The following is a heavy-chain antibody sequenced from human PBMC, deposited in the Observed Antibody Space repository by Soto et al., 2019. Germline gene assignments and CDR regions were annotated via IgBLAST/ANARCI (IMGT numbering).Heavy chain of an antibody. Sequence: PSETLSLTCNVSGVSISSTSYNWGWIRQPPGKGLEWIGTLDYSGTAHYNPSLKSRINISADPSKNQVSLTLTSVTAEDTAVYFCAKGDCSGGRCYRGFDYWGQGTLVTVSS. CDR3: AKGDCSGGRCYRGFDY. CDR2: LDYSGTA. D-gene: IGHD2-15*01. CDR1: GVSISSTSYN. J-gene: IGHJ4*02. V-gene: IGHV4-39*07.